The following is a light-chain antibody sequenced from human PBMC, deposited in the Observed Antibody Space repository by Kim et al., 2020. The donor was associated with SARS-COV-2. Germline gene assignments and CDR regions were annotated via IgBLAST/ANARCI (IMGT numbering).Light chain of an antibody. V-gene: IGKV3-11*01. CDR3: QQSGKWPQT. J-gene: IGKJ1*01. Sequence: DIVLTQSPATLSLSPGERATLSCRASQSVATYLAWYQQKPGQAPRLLIYGASNRATGIPDRFTGSGSGTDFTLTISSLEPEDCAVYFCQQSGKWPQTFGQGTKVDIK. CDR2: GAS. CDR1: QSVATY.